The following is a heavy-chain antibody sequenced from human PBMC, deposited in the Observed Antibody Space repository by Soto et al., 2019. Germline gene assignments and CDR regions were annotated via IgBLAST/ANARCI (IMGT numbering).Heavy chain of an antibody. CDR1: GFTFSNYA. J-gene: IGHJ4*02. Sequence: EVQLLESGGGLVQPGGSLRLSCAASGFTFSNYAVTWVRQAPGKGLEWVSTISGSGGSTYYADSVKGRFTISRDNSKNTLYIKINSLRAEDRAVYYGAKEQGSLGYEINYWGQGTRVTVSS. CDR2: ISGSGGST. D-gene: IGHD5-12*01. CDR3: AKEQGSLGYEINY. V-gene: IGHV3-23*01.